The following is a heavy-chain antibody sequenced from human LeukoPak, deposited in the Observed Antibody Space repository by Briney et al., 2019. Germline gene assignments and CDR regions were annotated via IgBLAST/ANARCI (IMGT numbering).Heavy chain of an antibody. CDR2: INSDGSST. CDR1: GFTFSSYW. CDR3: ARDSYRGWELIPFDY. Sequence: GGSLRLSCAASGFTFSSYWMHWVRQAPGKGLVRVSRINSDGSSTSYADSVKGRFTISRDNAKNTLYLQMNSLRAEDTAVYYCARDSYRGWELIPFDYWGQGTLVTVSS. D-gene: IGHD1-26*01. J-gene: IGHJ4*02. V-gene: IGHV3-74*01.